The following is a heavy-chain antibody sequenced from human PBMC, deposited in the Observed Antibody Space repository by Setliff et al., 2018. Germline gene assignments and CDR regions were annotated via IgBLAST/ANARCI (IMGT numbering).Heavy chain of an antibody. CDR1: GGTFNTYG. CDR2: IIPGLGIL. D-gene: IGHD3-22*01. CDR3: ARDRVPITMIVVVTPNYYMDV. V-gene: IGHV1-69*10. Sequence: SVKVSCKASGGTFNTYGITWVRQAPAQGLEWMGGIIPGLGILDYAQKFQDRVTITADRSTSTAYMELSRLRSDDTAVYYCARDRVPITMIVVVTPNYYMDVWGKGTTVTVSS. J-gene: IGHJ6*03.